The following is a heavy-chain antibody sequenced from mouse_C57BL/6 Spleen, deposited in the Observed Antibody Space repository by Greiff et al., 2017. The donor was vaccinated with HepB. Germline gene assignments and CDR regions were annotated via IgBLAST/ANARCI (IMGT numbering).Heavy chain of an antibody. D-gene: IGHD1-1*01. Sequence: QVQLQQPGAELVKPGASVKMSCKASGYTFTSYWITWVKQRPGQGLEWIGDIYPGSGSTNYNEKFKSKATLTVDTSSSTAYMQLSSLTSEDSAVYYCARYPYYYGSRRFDYWGQGTTLTVSS. V-gene: IGHV1-55*01. CDR1: GYTFTSYW. CDR2: IYPGSGST. J-gene: IGHJ2*01. CDR3: ARYPYYYGSRRFDY.